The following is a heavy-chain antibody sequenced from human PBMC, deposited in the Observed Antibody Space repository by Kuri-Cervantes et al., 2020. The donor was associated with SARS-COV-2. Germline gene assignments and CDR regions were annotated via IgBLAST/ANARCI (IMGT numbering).Heavy chain of an antibody. CDR1: GFTFSGSD. V-gene: IGHV3-73*01. J-gene: IGHJ4*02. Sequence: GESLKISCAASGFTFSGSDMHWVRQASGKGLEWVGRIRSKTNTYATAYGASVKGRFTVSRDNSKNTLYLQMNSLRAEDAAVYYCAKDRPSGSYLNYFDYWGQGTLVTVSS. CDR2: IRSKTNTYAT. D-gene: IGHD1-26*01. CDR3: AKDRPSGSYLNYFDY.